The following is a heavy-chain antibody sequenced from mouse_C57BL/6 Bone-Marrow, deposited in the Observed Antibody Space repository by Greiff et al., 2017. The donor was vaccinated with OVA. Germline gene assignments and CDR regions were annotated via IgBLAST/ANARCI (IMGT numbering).Heavy chain of an antibody. CDR3: ATGTYYFDY. Sequence: QVQLKQPGAELVKPGASVKLSCKASGYTFTSYWMQWVKQRPGQGLEWIGEIDPSDSYTNYNQKFKGKATLTVDTSSSTAYMQLSSLTSEDSAVYYCATGTYYFDYWGQGTTLTVSS. J-gene: IGHJ2*01. CDR2: IDPSDSYT. D-gene: IGHD4-1*01. V-gene: IGHV1-50*01. CDR1: GYTFTSYW.